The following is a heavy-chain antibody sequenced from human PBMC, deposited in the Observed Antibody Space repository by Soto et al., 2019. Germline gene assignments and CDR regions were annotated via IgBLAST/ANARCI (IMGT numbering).Heavy chain of an antibody. CDR3: ARAYYYDNSGNPGAYYYGMDF. D-gene: IGHD3-22*01. V-gene: IGHV4-59*01. J-gene: IGHJ6*02. CDR2: IYYSGST. CDR1: GGSISSYH. Sequence: PSETLSLTCTVSGGSISSYHLSWIRQPPGQGLEWIGYIYYSGSTKYNPSLKSRVTMSVDKSKNQLSLRLKSVTAADTAVYWCARAYYYDNSGNPGAYYYGMDFWGQGTTVNVS.